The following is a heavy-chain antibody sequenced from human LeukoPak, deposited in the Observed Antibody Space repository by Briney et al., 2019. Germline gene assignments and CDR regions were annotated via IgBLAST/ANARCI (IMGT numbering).Heavy chain of an antibody. V-gene: IGHV3-20*04. Sequence: PGGSLRLSCTASGFTFDDYGMSWVRQAPGKGLEWVSGINWDGSSTGYADSVKGRFTISRDNAKNSLYLQMNSLRAEDTAVYYCARFRFGYYDNSAPHWGQGTLVTVSS. J-gene: IGHJ4*02. CDR1: GFTFDDYG. D-gene: IGHD3-22*01. CDR3: ARFRFGYYDNSAPH. CDR2: INWDGSST.